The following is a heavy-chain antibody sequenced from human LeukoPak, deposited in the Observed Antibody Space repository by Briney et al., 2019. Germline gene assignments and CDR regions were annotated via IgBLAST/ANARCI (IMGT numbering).Heavy chain of an antibody. V-gene: IGHV1-18*01. D-gene: IGHD3-3*01. CDR3: AMGENKVFWSGYYNPFYFDY. J-gene: IGHJ4*02. Sequence: ASVKVSCKASGYTFTSYGISWVRQAPGQGLEWMGWISAYNGNTNYAQKLQRRVTMTTDTSTSTAYMELRSLRSDDTAVYYCAMGENKVFWSGYYNPFYFDYWGQGTLVTVSS. CDR1: GYTFTSYG. CDR2: ISAYNGNT.